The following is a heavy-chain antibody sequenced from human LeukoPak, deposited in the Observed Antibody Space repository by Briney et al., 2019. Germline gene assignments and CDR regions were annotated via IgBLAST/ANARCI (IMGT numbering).Heavy chain of an antibody. Sequence: SGGSLRLSCAASGFTFSSYWMTWIRQAPGKGLEWVANIKQEGSEKYYVDSVKGRFTLSRDNAKNELYLQMNSLRAEDTAVYYCARDTGGGYSCYDCWGQGTLVTVSS. CDR3: ARDTGGGYSCYDC. D-gene: IGHD5-18*01. J-gene: IGHJ4*02. CDR2: IKQEGSEK. V-gene: IGHV3-7*01. CDR1: GFTFSSYW.